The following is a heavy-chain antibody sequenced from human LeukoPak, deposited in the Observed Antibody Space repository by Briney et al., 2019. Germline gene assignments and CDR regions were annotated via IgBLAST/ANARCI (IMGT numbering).Heavy chain of an antibody. Sequence: PSETLSLTCTVSGGSISSYYWSWIRQPPGKGLEWIGYIYYSGSTNYNPSLKSRVTISVDTSKNQFSLKLNSVTAADTAIYYCARAPDYHYYYYYMDVWGKGTTVTVSS. CDR3: ARAPDYHYYYYYMDV. J-gene: IGHJ6*03. V-gene: IGHV4-59*12. CDR2: IYYSGST. D-gene: IGHD4-11*01. CDR1: GGSISSYY.